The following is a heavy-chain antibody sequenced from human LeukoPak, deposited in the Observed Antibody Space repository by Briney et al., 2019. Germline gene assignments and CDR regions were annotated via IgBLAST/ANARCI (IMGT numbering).Heavy chain of an antibody. Sequence: GASVKVSCKASGYTFTSYYMHWVRQAPGQGLEWMGIINPSGGSTSYAQKFQGRVTMTRDTSTSTVYMELSSLRSEDTAVYYCAGGSSGYYYVALQVDYWGQGTLVTVSS. CDR2: INPSGGST. V-gene: IGHV1-46*01. CDR3: AGGSSGYYYVALQVDY. J-gene: IGHJ4*02. D-gene: IGHD3-22*01. CDR1: GYTFTSYY.